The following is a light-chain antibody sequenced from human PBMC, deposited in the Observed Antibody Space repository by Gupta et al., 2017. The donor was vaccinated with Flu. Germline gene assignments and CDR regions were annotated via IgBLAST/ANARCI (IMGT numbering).Light chain of an antibody. CDR2: LGS. CDR1: QSLLHSNGYNY. J-gene: IGKJ2*01. Sequence: DIVVTRSTLSLPVTPGETAYISCRSSQSLLHSNGYNYLDWYLQKPGQSPQLLIYLGSNRASGVPDRFSGSGSGTDFTLKISRVEAEDVGVYYCMQALQTPYTFGQGTKLDIK. V-gene: IGKV2-28*01. CDR3: MQALQTPYT.